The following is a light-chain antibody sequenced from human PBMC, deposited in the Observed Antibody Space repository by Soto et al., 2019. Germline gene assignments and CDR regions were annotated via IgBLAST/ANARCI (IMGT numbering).Light chain of an antibody. Sequence: QAVVTQPPSVSAAPRQKVTISCSGSRSNIGNNYVSWYQQLPGTAPKLLIYENNKRPSGIPDRFSASKSGTSATLGITGLQTGDEADYYCGTWDSSLSAVVFGGGTKLTVL. CDR1: RSNIGNNY. J-gene: IGLJ2*01. CDR3: GTWDSSLSAVV. CDR2: ENN. V-gene: IGLV1-51*02.